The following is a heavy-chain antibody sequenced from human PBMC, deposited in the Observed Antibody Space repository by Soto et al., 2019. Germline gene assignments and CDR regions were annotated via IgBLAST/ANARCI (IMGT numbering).Heavy chain of an antibody. CDR3: ARRYGSCFDY. CDR2: IYYSGST. J-gene: IGHJ4*02. Sequence: QVQLQESGPGLVKPSETLSLTCTVSGGSISSYYWSWIRQPPGKGLEWIGYIYYSGSTNYNPSLKRRVTISVDTSKNQFSLKLSSVTAADTAVYSSARRYGSCFDYWGQGTLVTVSS. D-gene: IGHD5-18*01. V-gene: IGHV4-59*08. CDR1: GGSISSYY.